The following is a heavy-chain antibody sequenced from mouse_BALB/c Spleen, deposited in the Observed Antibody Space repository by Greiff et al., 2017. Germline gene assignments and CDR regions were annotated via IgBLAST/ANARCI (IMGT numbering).Heavy chain of an antibody. Sequence: EVKLMESGGGLVKPGGSLKLSCAASGFAFSSYDMSWVRQTPEKRLEWVAYISSGGGSTYYPDTVKGRFTISRDNAKNTLYLQMSSLKSEDTAMYYCARHYDYDWFAYWGQGTLVTVSA. CDR2: ISSGGGST. J-gene: IGHJ3*01. V-gene: IGHV5-12-1*01. D-gene: IGHD2-4*01. CDR3: ARHYDYDWFAY. CDR1: GFAFSSYD.